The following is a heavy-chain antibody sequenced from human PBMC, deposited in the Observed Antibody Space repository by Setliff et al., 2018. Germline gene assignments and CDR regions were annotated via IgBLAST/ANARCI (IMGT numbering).Heavy chain of an antibody. CDR2: IYTSGNT. Sequence: SETLSLTCTVSGGSISSGSYYWNWIRQPAGKGLEWIGRIYTSGNTNYNPSLKSRVTISVDTSKNQFSLKLSSVTAADTAVYYCARGGKILEWLYAHDYWGQGTMVTVSS. D-gene: IGHD3-3*01. CDR3: ARGGKILEWLYAHDY. J-gene: IGHJ4*03. CDR1: GGSISSGSYY. V-gene: IGHV4-61*02.